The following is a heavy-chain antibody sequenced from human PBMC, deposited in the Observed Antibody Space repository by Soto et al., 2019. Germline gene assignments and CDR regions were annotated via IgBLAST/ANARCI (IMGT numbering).Heavy chain of an antibody. Sequence: PGGSLRLSCAASGFNFSNYAMHWVRQAPGKGPEWLAIISYEGSNKYSADSVKGRFTISRDNSKNTLYLQMNSLRAEDTAVYYCAKMGIQLWSDFDYWGQGTLVTVSS. CDR3: AKMGIQLWSDFDY. D-gene: IGHD5-18*01. CDR1: GFNFSNYA. CDR2: ISYEGSNK. J-gene: IGHJ4*02. V-gene: IGHV3-30*18.